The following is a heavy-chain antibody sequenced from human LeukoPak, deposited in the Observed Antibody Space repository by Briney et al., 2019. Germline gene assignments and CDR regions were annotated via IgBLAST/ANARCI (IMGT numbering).Heavy chain of an antibody. D-gene: IGHD3-10*01. V-gene: IGHV3-30*04. Sequence: GKSLRLSCVGAGFVFSNHVIHWVRQAPGQGLEWVSMISYDGSGKHYADSVGGRLTISRDNSKNTVYLQMNSLRAEDTAVYYCARVGKMVRGVIFDYWGQGTLVTVSS. J-gene: IGHJ4*02. CDR1: GFVFSNHV. CDR3: ARVGKMVRGVIFDY. CDR2: ISYDGSGK.